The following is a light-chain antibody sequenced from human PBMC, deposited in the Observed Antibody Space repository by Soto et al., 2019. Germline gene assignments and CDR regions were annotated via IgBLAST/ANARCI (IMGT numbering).Light chain of an antibody. CDR1: NSNIGDNH. J-gene: IGLJ3*02. CDR3: GTWDGSLSAGA. CDR2: DND. Sequence: QSVLTQPPSVSAAPGQRVTISCSGSNSNIGDNHVSWYQQLLGTAPKVVIYDNDKRPPGIPERFSGSKSGTSATLTITGLQTGDEANYYCGTWDGSLSAGAFGGGTKVTVL. V-gene: IGLV1-51*01.